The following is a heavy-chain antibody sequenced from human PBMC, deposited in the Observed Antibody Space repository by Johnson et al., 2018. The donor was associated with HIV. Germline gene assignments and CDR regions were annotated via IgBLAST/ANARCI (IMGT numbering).Heavy chain of an antibody. Sequence: VLLVESGGGVVQPGRSLRLSCETSRFTFDDYGMSSVRQAPGKGLEWVSGINWNGGSTYYADSVKGRFTISRDNSKNTLYLQMISLRAEDTALYYCAKDRVVQSVGDAFDIWGQGTMVTVSS. V-gene: IGHV3-20*04. D-gene: IGHD2-15*01. CDR2: INWNGGST. CDR3: AKDRVVQSVGDAFDI. CDR1: RFTFDDYG. J-gene: IGHJ3*02.